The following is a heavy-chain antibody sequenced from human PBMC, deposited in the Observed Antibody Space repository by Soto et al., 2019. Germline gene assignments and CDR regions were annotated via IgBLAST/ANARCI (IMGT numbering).Heavy chain of an antibody. Sequence: QVQLVQSGAGVKKPGASVKVSCKASGYIFSNYAMHWVRQAPGERLEWMGWINAGNGNTKYSQKFQVRVTITRDTNARPAYMPLSSLSSKDTAVYYRARTYYQLLTGYYQDSFAIWGQRTGVTVSS. V-gene: IGHV1-3*01. J-gene: IGHJ3*02. CDR2: INAGNGNT. CDR1: GYIFSNYA. CDR3: ARTYYQLLTGYYQDSFAI. D-gene: IGHD3-9*01.